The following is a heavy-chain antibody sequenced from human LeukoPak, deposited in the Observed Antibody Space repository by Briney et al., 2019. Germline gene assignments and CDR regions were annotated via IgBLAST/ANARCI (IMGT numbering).Heavy chain of an antibody. J-gene: IGHJ4*02. Sequence: PGGSLRLSCAASGFTFDDYAMHWVRQAPGKGLEWVSGISWNSGSIGYADSVKGRFTISRDNAKNSLYLQMNSLRAEDTALYYCAKDRRYGGYSWGPDYWGQGTLVTVSS. CDR1: GFTFDDYA. D-gene: IGHD4-23*01. CDR2: ISWNSGSI. CDR3: AKDRRYGGYSWGPDY. V-gene: IGHV3-9*01.